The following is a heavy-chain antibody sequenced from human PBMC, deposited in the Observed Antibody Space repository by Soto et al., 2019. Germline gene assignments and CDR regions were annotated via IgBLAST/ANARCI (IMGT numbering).Heavy chain of an antibody. D-gene: IGHD6-13*01. CDR1: GYSFTSYW. CDR3: ARHHGSPGSYFGLDV. CDR2: IYPGDSDT. Sequence: LKISCKGSGYSFTSYWINWVRQMPGKGLEWMGIIYPGDSDTRYSPSFQGQVTISADKSIDTAYLQWRSLKASDTAVYYCARHHGSPGSYFGLDVWGQGTTVTVSS. V-gene: IGHV5-51*01. J-gene: IGHJ6*02.